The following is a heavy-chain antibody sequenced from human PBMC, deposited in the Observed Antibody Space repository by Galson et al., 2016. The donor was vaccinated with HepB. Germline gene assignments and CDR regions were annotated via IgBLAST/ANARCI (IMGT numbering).Heavy chain of an antibody. V-gene: IGHV4-4*02. Sequence: ETLSLTCAVSGGSISNNHWWTWVRQPPGKGLEWIGEIHHSGSTNYNPSLKSRVTMLVDKSKNQFPLELTSVTAADTAVYYCARAGWADSATYYGYHFDYWGQGTLVTVSS. CDR2: IHHSGST. J-gene: IGHJ4*02. CDR1: GGSISNNHW. D-gene: IGHD2/OR15-2a*01. CDR3: ARAGWADSATYYGYHFDY.